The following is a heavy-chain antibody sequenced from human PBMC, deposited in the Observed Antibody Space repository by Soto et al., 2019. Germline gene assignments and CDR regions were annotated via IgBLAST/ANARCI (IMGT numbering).Heavy chain of an antibody. CDR3: ARHDSAHIYSSGWSNSGLFDY. D-gene: IGHD6-13*01. CDR1: GGSISSYY. V-gene: IGHV4-59*08. J-gene: IGHJ4*02. Sequence: SETLSLTCTVSGGSISSYYWSWIRQPPGKGLEWIGYIYYSGSTNYNPSLKSRVTISVDTSKNQFSLKLSSVTAADTAVYYCARHDSAHIYSSGWSNSGLFDYWGQGTLVTSPQ. CDR2: IYYSGST.